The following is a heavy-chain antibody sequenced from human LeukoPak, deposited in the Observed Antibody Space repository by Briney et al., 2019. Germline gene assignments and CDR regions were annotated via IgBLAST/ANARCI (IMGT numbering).Heavy chain of an antibody. V-gene: IGHV1-46*01. CDR2: INPSGGST. CDR3: ARDRYSYRAYDY. D-gene: IGHD5-18*01. CDR1: GYTFTSYY. J-gene: IGHJ4*02. Sequence: ASVKVSCKASGYTFTSYYMHWVRQAPGQGLEWMGKINPSGGSTSYAQKFQGRVTMTRDTSTSTVYMELSSLRSEDTAVYYCARDRYSYRAYDYWGQGTLVTVSS.